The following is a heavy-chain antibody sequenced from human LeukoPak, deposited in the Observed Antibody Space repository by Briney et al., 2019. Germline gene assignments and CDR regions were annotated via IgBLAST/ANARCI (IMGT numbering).Heavy chain of an antibody. CDR2: ISGSGSTV. CDR3: ARDRGNSDPGDWFDS. D-gene: IGHD4-23*01. V-gene: IGHV3-11*01. CDR1: GFTVSTTL. J-gene: IGHJ5*01. Sequence: GGSLRLSCTVSGFTVSTTLMDWVRQAPGKGLEWVSYISGSGSTVYYAASVRGRFTISRDNAKNSLFLQMNSLRAEDTAVYYCARDRGNSDPGDWFDSWGQGTLVTVSS.